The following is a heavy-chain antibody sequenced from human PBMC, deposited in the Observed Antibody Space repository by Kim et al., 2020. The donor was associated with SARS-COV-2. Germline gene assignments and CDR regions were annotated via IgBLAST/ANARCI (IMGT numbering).Heavy chain of an antibody. V-gene: IGHV3-53*01. CDR3: ARDLRNAFDI. Sequence: GGSLRLSCAASGMTVSSNYMSWVRQAPGKGLEWVSVIATVGNTYYADSVKGRFTISRDNSKNTLYLQMNSLRAEDTAVFYCARDLRNAFDIWGQGTMVTVSS. CDR2: IATVGNT. D-gene: IGHD3-9*01. CDR1: GMTVSSNY. J-gene: IGHJ3*02.